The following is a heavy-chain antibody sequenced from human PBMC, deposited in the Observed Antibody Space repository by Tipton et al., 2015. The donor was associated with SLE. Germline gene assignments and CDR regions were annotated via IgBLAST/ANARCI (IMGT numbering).Heavy chain of an antibody. Sequence: TLSLTCTVSGGSISRSTFFWGWIRQPPGKGLEWIGSIYNSERNYSNPSLNRVTISVDATKNQFSLKVISVTAADTAVYYCARHEWHIVVSRNYFEYWGPGTLVAVSS. CDR1: GGSISRSTFF. J-gene: IGHJ4*02. V-gene: IGHV4-39*07. CDR2: IYNSERN. CDR3: ARHEWHIVVSRNYFEY. D-gene: IGHD2-21*01.